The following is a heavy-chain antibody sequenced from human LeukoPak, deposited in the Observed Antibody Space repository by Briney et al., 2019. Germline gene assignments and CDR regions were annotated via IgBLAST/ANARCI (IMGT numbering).Heavy chain of an antibody. CDR3: ARERVLGY. Sequence: GASVKVSCKASGGTFSSYAISWVRQAPGQGLEWMGIINPSGGSTSYAQKFQGRVTMTRDTSTSTVYMELSSLRAEDTAVYYCARERVLGYWGQGTLVTVSS. D-gene: IGHD1-1*01. CDR2: INPSGGST. J-gene: IGHJ4*02. V-gene: IGHV1-46*01. CDR1: GGTFSSYA.